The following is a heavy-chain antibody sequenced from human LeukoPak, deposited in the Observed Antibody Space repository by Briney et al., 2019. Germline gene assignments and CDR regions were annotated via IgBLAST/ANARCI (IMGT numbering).Heavy chain of an antibody. J-gene: IGHJ4*02. Sequence: GGSLRLSCAASGFSFSSYSMNWVRQAPGKGLEWVSYITSSSSTMYYADAVKGRFAISRDNAKNSLYLQMNSLRVDDTAVYYCTRNSGYYRIDYWGQGSLVTVPS. D-gene: IGHD5-12*01. V-gene: IGHV3-48*01. CDR3: TRNSGYYRIDY. CDR1: GFSFSSYS. CDR2: ITSSSSTM.